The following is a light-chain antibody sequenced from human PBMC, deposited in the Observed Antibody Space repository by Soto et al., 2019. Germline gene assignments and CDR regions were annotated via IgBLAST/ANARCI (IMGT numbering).Light chain of an antibody. CDR1: SSNIGADFE. V-gene: IGLV1-40*01. CDR2: DNT. J-gene: IGLJ2*01. CDR3: QSYDSSLSGSVV. Sequence: QPVLTQPPSVSEAPGQRVTISCTGSSSNIGADFEVNWYQQLPGRAPKLLIYDNTNRASGVPDRFSGSKSGTSASLAITGLQAGDEADYYCQSYDSSLSGSVVFGGGTKLTVL.